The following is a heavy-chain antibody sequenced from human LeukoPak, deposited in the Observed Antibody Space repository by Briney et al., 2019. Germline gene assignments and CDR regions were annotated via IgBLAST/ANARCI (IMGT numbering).Heavy chain of an antibody. V-gene: IGHV1-2*02. CDR3: ASLYDSSGYSQRPGGTFDI. CDR2: INPNSGGT. CDR1: GYTFTGYY. D-gene: IGHD3-22*01. J-gene: IGHJ3*02. Sequence: ASVKVSCKASGYTFTGYYMHWVLQAPGQGLEWMGWINPNSGGTNYAQKFQGRVTMTRDTSISTAYMELSRLRSDDTAVYYCASLYDSSGYSQRPGGTFDIWGQGTMVTVSS.